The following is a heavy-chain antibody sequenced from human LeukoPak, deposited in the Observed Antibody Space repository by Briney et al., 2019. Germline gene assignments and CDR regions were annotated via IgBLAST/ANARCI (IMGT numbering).Heavy chain of an antibody. D-gene: IGHD1-26*01. CDR2: ISSSGSTI. V-gene: IGHV3-48*03. CDR3: AREGRGTTTSLDSSYFDY. CDR1: GFTFSSYE. J-gene: IGHJ4*02. Sequence: PGGSLRLSCAASGFTFSSYEMNWVRQAPGKGLEWVSNISSSGSTIYYADSVQGRFTISRDNAKNSLYLQMNSLRAEDTAVYYCAREGRGTTTSLDSSYFDYWGQGTLVTVSS.